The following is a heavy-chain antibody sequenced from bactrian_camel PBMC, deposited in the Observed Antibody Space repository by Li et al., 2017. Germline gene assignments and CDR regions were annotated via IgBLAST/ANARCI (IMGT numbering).Heavy chain of an antibody. CDR2: IDSAGST. CDR3: AADPPVSRDGTNWYMCRHVGPSRY. CDR1: GYADSYC. J-gene: IGHJ4*01. V-gene: IGHV3S53*01. Sequence: VQLVESGGGSVQAGGSLRLSCEVSGYADSYCMGWFRQAPGKEREGVAKIDSAGSTTYSDSVKGRFTISQDNAKNTVSLQMNSLKPEDTAVYYRAADPPVSRDGTNWYMCRHVGPSRYRGRGTQVTVS. D-gene: IGHD6*01.